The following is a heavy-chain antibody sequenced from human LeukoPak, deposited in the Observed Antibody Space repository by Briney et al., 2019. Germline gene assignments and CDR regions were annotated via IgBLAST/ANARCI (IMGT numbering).Heavy chain of an antibody. CDR3: ATTKVYDYWSAYPYYFDY. J-gene: IGHJ4*02. Sequence: PGGSLRLSCAASGFTFSSYAMSWVRQAPGKGLEWVAGMSGRGDSTHYAASVEGRFTISRDNSKDTLYLQMNSLRDEDTAVYYCATTKVYDYWSAYPYYFDYWGQGTLVTVSS. V-gene: IGHV3-23*01. CDR1: GFTFSSYA. CDR2: MSGRGDST. D-gene: IGHD3-3*01.